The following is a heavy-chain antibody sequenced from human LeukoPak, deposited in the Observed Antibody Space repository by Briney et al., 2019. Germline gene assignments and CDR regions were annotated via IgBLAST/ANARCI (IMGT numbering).Heavy chain of an antibody. CDR1: GFTFSSSW. V-gene: IGHV3-7*01. Sequence: PGGPLRLSCAASGFTFSSSWMAWVRQAPGKGVEWVANIKHDGNEKYYVDSVKGRFTISRDNAKNSLYLEMNSLRADDTAVYYCAGMDHFDYWGQGTLVTVSS. CDR2: IKHDGNEK. D-gene: IGHD1-14*01. J-gene: IGHJ4*02. CDR3: AGMDHFDY.